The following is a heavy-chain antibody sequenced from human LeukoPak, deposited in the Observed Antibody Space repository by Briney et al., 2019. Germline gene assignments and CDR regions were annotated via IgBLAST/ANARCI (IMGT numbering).Heavy chain of an antibody. Sequence: PSETLSLTCTVSGGSISSYYWSWIRQPPGKGLEWIGYIYYSGSTNYNPSLKSRVTISVDTTKNQFSLKLSSVTAADTAVYYCASLCGGDCYRAQDAFDIWGQGTMVTVSS. J-gene: IGHJ3*02. CDR2: IYYSGST. D-gene: IGHD2-21*01. V-gene: IGHV4-59*01. CDR3: ASLCGGDCYRAQDAFDI. CDR1: GGSISSYY.